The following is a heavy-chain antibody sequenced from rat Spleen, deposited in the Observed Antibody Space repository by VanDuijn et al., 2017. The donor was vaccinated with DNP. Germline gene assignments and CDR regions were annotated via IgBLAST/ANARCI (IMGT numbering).Heavy chain of an antibody. CDR3: TTAGYGGYCFDY. Sequence: EVQLVESGGGLVQPGRSMKLSCAASGFTFSNYDMAWVRQAPKKGLEWVATISYDGSSTYYRDSVKGRFTISRDNAKSTLYLQMDSLRSEDTATYYCTTAGYGGYCFDYWGQGVMVTVSS. CDR1: GFTFSNYD. CDR2: ISYDGSST. J-gene: IGHJ2*01. V-gene: IGHV5-7*01. D-gene: IGHD1-11*01.